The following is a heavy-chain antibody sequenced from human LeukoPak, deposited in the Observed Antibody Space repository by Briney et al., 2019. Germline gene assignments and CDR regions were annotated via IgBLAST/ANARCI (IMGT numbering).Heavy chain of an antibody. J-gene: IGHJ4*02. V-gene: IGHV3-23*01. D-gene: IGHD2-2*03. CDR3: ARDWIDRSLDY. Sequence: GGSLRLSCAASGFTFSSYAMSWVRQAPGKGLEWVSAISGSGGSTCYADSVQGRFAISRDDSKNTVYLQMNSLRDEETAVYYCARDWIDRSLDYWGLGTLVTVSS. CDR1: GFTFSSYA. CDR2: ISGSGGST.